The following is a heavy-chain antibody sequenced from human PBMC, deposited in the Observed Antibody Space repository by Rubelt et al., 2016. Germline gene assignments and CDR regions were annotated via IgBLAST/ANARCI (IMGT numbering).Heavy chain of an antibody. Sequence: QVQLQESGPGLVKPSQTLSLTCTVSGGSINSGGYYWSWIRQHPGKGLEWIGSVYYSGSAYYNPFLKSRVAISVDTSKNHVSRRRRSGTGAETDLYYCARHASGANSYYDYWGQGTLVTVSS. J-gene: IGHJ4*02. V-gene: IGHV4-39*01. CDR2: VYYSGSA. CDR1: GGSINSGGYY. D-gene: IGHD4-11*01. CDR3: ARHASGANSYYDY.